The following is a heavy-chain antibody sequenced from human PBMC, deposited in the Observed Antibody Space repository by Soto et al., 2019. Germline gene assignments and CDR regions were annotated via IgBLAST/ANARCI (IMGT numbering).Heavy chain of an antibody. CDR1: GASISHGGFS. V-gene: IGHV4-30-2*06. CDR3: ARGGGYDSFDY. J-gene: IGHJ4*02. CDR2: ISHLEST. D-gene: IGHD5-12*01. Sequence: QLQLPESGPGLVKTSETLSLTCTVSGASISHGGFSWSWIRHSPGKGLEWIGYISHLESTYFHPSFKSRLTMSIDRTRNQFSLKLSSVTAADMAVYYCARGGGYDSFDYWGQGVLVTVSS.